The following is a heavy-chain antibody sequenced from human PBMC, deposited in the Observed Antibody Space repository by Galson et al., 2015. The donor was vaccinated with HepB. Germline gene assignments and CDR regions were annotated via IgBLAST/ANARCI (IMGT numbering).Heavy chain of an antibody. CDR2: IYYSGST. CDR1: GGSTSSYY. Sequence: LSLTCTVSGGSTSSYYWSWIRQPPGKGLEWIGYIYYSGSTNYNPSLKSRVTISVDTSKNQFSLKLSSVTAADTAVYYCARGANIVVVVAAPFPFDPWGQGTLVTVSS. V-gene: IGHV4-59*01. J-gene: IGHJ5*02. CDR3: ARGANIVVVVAAPFPFDP. D-gene: IGHD2-15*01.